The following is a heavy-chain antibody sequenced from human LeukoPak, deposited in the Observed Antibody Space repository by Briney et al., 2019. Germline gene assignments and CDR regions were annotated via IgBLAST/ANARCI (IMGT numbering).Heavy chain of an antibody. CDR1: GFTFSSYT. CDR2: ISTGSTYI. CDR3: ARGGLSFDY. D-gene: IGHD2/OR15-2a*01. Sequence: GGSLRLSCAASGFTFSSYTMNWVRQAPGRGLEWVSSISTGSTYIYYADSVKGRFTISRDNAKNSLYLQMNSLRAEDTAVYYCARGGLSFDYWGQGTLVTVSS. V-gene: IGHV3-21*01. J-gene: IGHJ4*02.